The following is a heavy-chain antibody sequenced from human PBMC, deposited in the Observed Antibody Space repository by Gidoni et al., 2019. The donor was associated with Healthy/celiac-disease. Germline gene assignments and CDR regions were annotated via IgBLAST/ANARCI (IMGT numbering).Heavy chain of an antibody. CDR2: IGGSGGSR. CDR1: GITVSNYA. CDR3: ATRPYGLSTYYMDV. J-gene: IGHJ6*03. Sequence: EVQLLESGGVLVQPGGSLRLSCAASGITVSNYAMPWVRQAPGKGLGWVSGIGGSGGSRYYADSVKGRFTISRDNSKNMLYLQMDSLRAEDTAVYYCATRPYGLSTYYMDVWGKGTTVTVSS. D-gene: IGHD3-16*01. V-gene: IGHV3-23*01.